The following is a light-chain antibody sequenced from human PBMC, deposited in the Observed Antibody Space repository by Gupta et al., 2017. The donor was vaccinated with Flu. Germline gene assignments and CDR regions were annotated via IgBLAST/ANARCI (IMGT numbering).Light chain of an antibody. V-gene: IGLV1-40*01. CDR1: SSNIGAGYD. Sequence: QSVLTQPPSVSGAPGQRVTISCTGSSSNIGAGYDVHWYQHLPGTAPKLLIFGNRQRPSGVSDRFSVSKSGTSASLAIAGLQAEDEADYYCQSYDNSLSVLYVFGTGTKVTVL. CDR2: GNR. J-gene: IGLJ1*01. CDR3: QSYDNSLSVLYV.